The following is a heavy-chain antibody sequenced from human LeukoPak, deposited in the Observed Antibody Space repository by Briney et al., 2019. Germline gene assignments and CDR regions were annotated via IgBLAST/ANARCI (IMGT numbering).Heavy chain of an antibody. CDR3: ARGGQLVSENRYYYGMDV. Sequence: SETLSLTCTVYGGSFSGYYWSWIRQPPGKGLEWIGEINHSGSTNYNPSLKSRVTISVDTSKNQFSLKLSSVTAADTAVYYCARGGQLVSENRYYYGMDVWGQGTTVTVSS. CDR1: GGSFSGYY. D-gene: IGHD6-13*01. CDR2: INHSGST. J-gene: IGHJ6*02. V-gene: IGHV4-34*01.